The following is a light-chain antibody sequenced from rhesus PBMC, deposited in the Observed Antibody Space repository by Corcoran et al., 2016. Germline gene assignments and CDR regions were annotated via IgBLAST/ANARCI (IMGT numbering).Light chain of an antibody. J-gene: IGKJ1*01. CDR3: QQYYIAPWT. V-gene: IGKV1-21*01. CDR2: KVS. Sequence: DIQMTQSPSSLSASVGDRVTITCRASQGIGTWLAWYQQKPGKAPKPRIYKVSSLQSGVPSRFSGSGYWTDFILTISSLQPEDFATYFGQQYYIAPWTFGQGTKMEVK. CDR1: QGIGTW.